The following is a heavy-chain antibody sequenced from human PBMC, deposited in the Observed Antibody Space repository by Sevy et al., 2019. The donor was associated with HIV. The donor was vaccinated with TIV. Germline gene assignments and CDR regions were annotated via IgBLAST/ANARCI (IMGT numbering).Heavy chain of an antibody. V-gene: IGHV3-15*01. D-gene: IGHD1-26*01. J-gene: IGHJ4*02. Sequence: GGSLRLSCAASGFTFSNAWMSWVRQALGKGLEWVGRIKRKTDGGTTDYAAPVKGRVTISRDDSKNTLYLQMNSLNTEDTAFYYCTQTSWSSETWYYFDYWGQGTLVTVSS. CDR2: IKRKTDGGTT. CDR3: TQTSWSSETWYYFDY. CDR1: GFTFSNAW.